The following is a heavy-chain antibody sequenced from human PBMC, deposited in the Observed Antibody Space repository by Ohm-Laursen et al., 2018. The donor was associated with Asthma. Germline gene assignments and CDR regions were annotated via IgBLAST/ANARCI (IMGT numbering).Heavy chain of an antibody. CDR3: AKASTGITGTGVDY. CDR1: GFTFSSYA. D-gene: IGHD1-7*01. V-gene: IGHV3-23*01. J-gene: IGHJ4*02. Sequence: SLRLSCAASGFTFSSYAMSWVRQAPGKGLEWVSGISSSGGSTYYADNVKGRFTISRDNSKNTLYLQMNSLRAEDTAVYYCAKASTGITGTGVDYWGQGTLVTVSS. CDR2: ISSSGGST.